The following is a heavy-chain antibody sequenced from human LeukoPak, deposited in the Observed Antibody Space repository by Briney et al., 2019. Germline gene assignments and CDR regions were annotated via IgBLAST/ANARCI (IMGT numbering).Heavy chain of an antibody. CDR1: GFTFSTYS. Sequence: GGSLRLSCAASGFTFSTYSMNWVRQAPGKGLEWVSSISSGSSTIYSADSVKGRFTISRDNAKNSLYLQMNSLRAEDTAVYYCARDPAGAGIYYDYWGQGTLVTVSS. V-gene: IGHV3-48*01. D-gene: IGHD6-19*01. CDR3: ARDPAGAGIYYDY. CDR2: ISSGSSTI. J-gene: IGHJ4*02.